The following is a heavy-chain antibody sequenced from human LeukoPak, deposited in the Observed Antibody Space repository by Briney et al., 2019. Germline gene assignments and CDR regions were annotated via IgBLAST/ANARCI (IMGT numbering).Heavy chain of an antibody. CDR2: IKEDGSDK. CDR3: VRESSVWVGPGIGRPLDV. Sequence: GGSLRLSCAVSGFTFSDYWMTWVRQAPGRGLEWVANIKEDGSDKQYVDSVQGRFTISRDNAENSLYLQMSSLRAEDTAVYYCVRESSVWVGPGIGRPLDVWGKGTAVTVSS. V-gene: IGHV3-7*01. D-gene: IGHD3-16*01. J-gene: IGHJ6*04. CDR1: GFTFSDYW.